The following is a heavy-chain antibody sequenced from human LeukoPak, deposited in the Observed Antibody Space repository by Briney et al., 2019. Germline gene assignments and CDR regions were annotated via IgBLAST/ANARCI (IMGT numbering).Heavy chain of an antibody. CDR2: IKQDGSEK. J-gene: IGHJ4*02. V-gene: IGHV3-7*05. Sequence: GGSLRLSCAASGFTVSGNYMGWVRQAPGKGLEWVANIKQDGSEKYYVDSVKGRFTISRDNAKNSLYLQMNSLRAEDTAVYYCARDWPQGDYFDYWGQGTLVTVSS. CDR1: GFTVSGNY. CDR3: ARDWPQGDYFDY.